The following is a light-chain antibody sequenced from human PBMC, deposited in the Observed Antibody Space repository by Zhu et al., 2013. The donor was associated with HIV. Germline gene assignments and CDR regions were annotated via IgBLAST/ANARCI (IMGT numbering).Light chain of an antibody. CDR2: AAS. Sequence: DIQMTQSPSTLSVSVGDTITIACRASQSIDNYLAWYQQKPGKAPKVLIYAASSLHSGVPSRFSGSGSGTDFTLTISSLQPEDFATYYCQQANSFPLTFGGGTKVEIK. CDR3: QQANSFPLT. V-gene: IGKV1-12*01. CDR1: QSIDNY. J-gene: IGKJ4*01.